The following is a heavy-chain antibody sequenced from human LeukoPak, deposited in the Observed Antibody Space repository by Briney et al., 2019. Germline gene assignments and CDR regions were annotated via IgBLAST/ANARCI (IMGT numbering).Heavy chain of an antibody. V-gene: IGHV4-39*01. CDR1: GGSISSYY. CDR2: IYYSGST. Sequence: SETLSLTCTVSGGSISSYYWSWIRQPPGKGLEWIGSIYYSGSTYYNPSLKSRVTISVDTSKNQFSLKLSSVTAADTAVYYRARREDLYYYDSSGPFDYWGQGTLVTVSS. D-gene: IGHD3-22*01. J-gene: IGHJ4*02. CDR3: ARREDLYYYDSSGPFDY.